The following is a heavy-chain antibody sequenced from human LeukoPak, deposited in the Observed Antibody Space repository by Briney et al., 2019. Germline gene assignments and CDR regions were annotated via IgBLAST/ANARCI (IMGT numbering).Heavy chain of an antibody. J-gene: IGHJ4*02. Sequence: AGGSLRLSCAASGFTFSNYAMSWVRQAPGKGLEWIGRIYTSGSTNYNPSLKSRVTISVDTSKNQFSLKLSSVTAADTAVYYCARVGLSSGWYGDYWGQGTLVTVSS. CDR2: IYTSGST. V-gene: IGHV4-59*10. D-gene: IGHD6-19*01. CDR3: ARVGLSSGWYGDY. CDR1: GFTFSNYA.